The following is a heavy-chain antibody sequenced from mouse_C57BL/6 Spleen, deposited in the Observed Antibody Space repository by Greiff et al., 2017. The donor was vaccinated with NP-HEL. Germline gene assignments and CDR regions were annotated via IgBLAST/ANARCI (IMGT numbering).Heavy chain of an antibody. CDR2: IDPSDSYT. J-gene: IGHJ3*01. CDR3: APYYSNYPFAY. CDR1: GYTFTSYW. Sequence: VQLQQPGAELVRPGTSVKLSCKASGYTFTSYWMHWVKQRPGQGLEWIGVIDPSDSYTNYNQKFKGKATLTVDTSSSTAYMQLSSLTSEDSAVYYCAPYYSNYPFAYWGQGTLVTVSA. D-gene: IGHD2-5*01. V-gene: IGHV1-59*01.